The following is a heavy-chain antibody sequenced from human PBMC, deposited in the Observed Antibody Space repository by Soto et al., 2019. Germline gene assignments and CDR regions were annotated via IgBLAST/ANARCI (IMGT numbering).Heavy chain of an antibody. CDR2: IYYSGST. Sequence: SETLSLTCTVSGGSISSYYWSWIRQPPGKGLEWIGYIYYSGSTNYNPSLKSRVTISVDTSKNQFSLKLSSVTAADTAVYYCAREIMTEKAWFDPWGQGTLVTVSS. J-gene: IGHJ5*02. V-gene: IGHV4-59*01. CDR3: AREIMTEKAWFDP. CDR1: GGSISSYY. D-gene: IGHD2-21*02.